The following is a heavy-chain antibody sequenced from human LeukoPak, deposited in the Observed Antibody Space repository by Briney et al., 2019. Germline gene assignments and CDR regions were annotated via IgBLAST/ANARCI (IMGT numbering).Heavy chain of an antibody. CDR2: IRQDGSEK. Sequence: GGSLRLSCAASGFTFSTYWMTWVRQDPGKGLEWVANIRQDGSEKYYVDSVEGRFTISRDNAKKSLFLQMNSLRAEDTAVYYCARDMRGDGFDIWGQGTMVTVSS. D-gene: IGHD2-2*01. V-gene: IGHV3-7*04. CDR1: GFTFSTYW. J-gene: IGHJ3*02. CDR3: ARDMRGDGFDI.